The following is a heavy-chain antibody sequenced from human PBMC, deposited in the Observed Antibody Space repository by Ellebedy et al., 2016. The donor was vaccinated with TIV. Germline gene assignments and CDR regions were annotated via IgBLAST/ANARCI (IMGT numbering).Heavy chain of an antibody. Sequence: SETLSLXXTVSGGSISSGGYYWSWIRQHPGKGLEWIGYIYYSGSTYYNPSLKSRVTISVDTSKNQFSLKLSSVTAADTAVYYCARGLITIFGVVTYYFDYWGQGTLVTVSS. CDR1: GGSISSGGYY. CDR2: IYYSGST. CDR3: ARGLITIFGVVTYYFDY. V-gene: IGHV4-31*03. D-gene: IGHD3-3*01. J-gene: IGHJ4*02.